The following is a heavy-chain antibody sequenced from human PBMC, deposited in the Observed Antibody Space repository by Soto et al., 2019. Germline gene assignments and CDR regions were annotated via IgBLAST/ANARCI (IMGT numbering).Heavy chain of an antibody. J-gene: IGHJ4*02. V-gene: IGHV2-5*01. CDR1: GFSLSTSGVG. CDR3: AHTQYCTNVLCNMYYFDS. D-gene: IGHD2-8*01. CDR2: IYWNDDK. Sequence: QITLKESGPTLVKPTQTLTLTCTFSGFSLSTSGVGVGWIRQPPGKALEWLALIYWNDDKRYSPSLKSRLTITKDNSKNHVVLTTPDMDPVDTATYYCAHTQYCTNVLCNMYYFDSWGQGTLVTVST.